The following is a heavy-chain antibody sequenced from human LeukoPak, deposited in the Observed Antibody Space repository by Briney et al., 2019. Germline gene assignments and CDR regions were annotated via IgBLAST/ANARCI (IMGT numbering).Heavy chain of an antibody. CDR2: ISGSGGST. CDR3: ARDLGGEGALDY. J-gene: IGHJ4*02. D-gene: IGHD3-16*01. CDR1: GFTFSSYA. V-gene: IGHV3-23*01. Sequence: GGSLRLSCAASGFTFSSYAMSWVRQAPGKGLEWVSAISGSGGSTYYADSVRGRFTISRDNSKNTLYLQMNSLRAEDTAVYYCARDLGGEGALDYWGQGTLVTVSS.